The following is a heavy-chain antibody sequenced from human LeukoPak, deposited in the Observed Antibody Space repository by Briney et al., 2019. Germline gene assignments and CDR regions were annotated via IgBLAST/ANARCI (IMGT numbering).Heavy chain of an antibody. V-gene: IGHV1-18*01. J-gene: IGHJ4*02. CDR3: AILSSISFPGTTDLAY. CDR2: ISAYNGNT. CDR1: GYTFTSYG. Sequence: ASVKVSCKASGYTFTSYGISWVRQAPGQGLEWMGWISAYNGNTNYAQKLQGRVTMTTDTSTSTAYMELSSLRSEDTAVYYCAILSSISFPGTTDLAYWGQGTLVTVSS. D-gene: IGHD1-7*01.